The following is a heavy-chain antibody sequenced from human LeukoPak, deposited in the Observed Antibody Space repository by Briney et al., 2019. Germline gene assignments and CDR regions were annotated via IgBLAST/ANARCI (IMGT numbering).Heavy chain of an antibody. D-gene: IGHD1-26*01. Sequence: SETLSLTCTVYGYSISSNYYWGWIRQPPGKGLEWIGSIYHSGRTYYNPSLKSRVTISVDTSKNQFSLKLSSVTAADTAVYYCASGSGNYNWYFDLWGRGTLVTVSS. CDR3: ASGSGNYNWYFDL. J-gene: IGHJ2*01. CDR1: GYSISSNYY. V-gene: IGHV4-38-2*02. CDR2: IYHSGRT.